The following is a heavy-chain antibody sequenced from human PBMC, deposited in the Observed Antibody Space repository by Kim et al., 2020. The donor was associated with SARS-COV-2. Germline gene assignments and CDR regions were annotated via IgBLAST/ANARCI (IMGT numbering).Heavy chain of an antibody. D-gene: IGHD6-13*01. CDR3: ARVGAAGTKISYYYGMDV. V-gene: IGHV3-30*01. J-gene: IGHJ6*02. Sequence: KGRFTISRDNSKNTLYLQMNSLRAEDTAVYYCARVGAAGTKISYYYGMDVWGQGTTVTVSS.